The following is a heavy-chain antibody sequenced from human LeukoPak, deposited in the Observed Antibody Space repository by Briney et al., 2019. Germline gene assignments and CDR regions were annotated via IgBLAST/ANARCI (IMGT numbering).Heavy chain of an antibody. Sequence: PSETLSLTCAVYGWSFSDYYWSWIRQPPGKGLEWIGEINHNGNSNDNPSLRSRVTISVDTFKNQFSLKVNSVTAADTAVYYCARDMTDWWFDPWGQGTLVTVSS. V-gene: IGHV4-34*01. CDR1: GWSFSDYY. D-gene: IGHD3-9*01. J-gene: IGHJ5*02. CDR3: ARDMTDWWFDP. CDR2: INHNGNS.